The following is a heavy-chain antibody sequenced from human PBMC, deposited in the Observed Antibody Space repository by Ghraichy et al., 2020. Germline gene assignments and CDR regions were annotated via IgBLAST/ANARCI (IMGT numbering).Heavy chain of an antibody. J-gene: IGHJ4*02. CDR1: GFTFSSYW. D-gene: IGHD1-14*01. CDR3: ARAGIWHLKPWNY. CDR2: IKQDGSEK. Sequence: GGSLRLSCAASGFTFSSYWISWVRQAPGKGLEWVANIKQDGSEKYYVDSVKGRFTISRDNAKNSLYLQMNSLRAEDTAVYYCARAGIWHLKPWNYWGQGTLVTVSS. V-gene: IGHV3-7*01.